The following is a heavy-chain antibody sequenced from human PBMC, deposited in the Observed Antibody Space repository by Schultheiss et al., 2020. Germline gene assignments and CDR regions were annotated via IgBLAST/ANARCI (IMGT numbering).Heavy chain of an antibody. D-gene: IGHD3-22*01. CDR2: ISSSSSTI. V-gene: IGHV3-48*01. CDR1: GFTFSSYS. Sequence: GGSLRLSCAASGFTFSSYSMNWVRQAPGKGLEWVSYISSSSSTIYYADSVKGRFTISRDNAKNSLYLQMNSLRAEDTAVYYCARDKANYYDSSGYSNWGQGTLVTV. J-gene: IGHJ4*02. CDR3: ARDKANYYDSSGYSN.